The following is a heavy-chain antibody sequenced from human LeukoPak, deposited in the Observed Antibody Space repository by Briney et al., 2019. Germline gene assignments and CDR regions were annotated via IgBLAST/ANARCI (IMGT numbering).Heavy chain of an antibody. CDR3: AKDISSSWYEVDAFDI. Sequence: GGSLRLSCATSGFTFSSYAMTWVRQAPGKGLEWVSTISGSGDITYYADSVEGRFTISRDNSKNTLNLQMNSLRAEDRALYYCAKDISSSWYEVDAFDIWGQGTMVTVSS. V-gene: IGHV3-23*01. CDR2: ISGSGDIT. D-gene: IGHD6-13*01. CDR1: GFTFSSYA. J-gene: IGHJ3*02.